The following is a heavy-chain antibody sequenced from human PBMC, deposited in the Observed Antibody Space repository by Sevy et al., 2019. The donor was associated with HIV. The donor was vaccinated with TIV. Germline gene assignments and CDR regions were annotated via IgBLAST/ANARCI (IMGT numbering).Heavy chain of an antibody. V-gene: IGHV3-30*02. D-gene: IGHD2-15*01. CDR2: IWYDGRTK. CDR1: GFTFRSFS. Sequence: GGSLRLSCSASGFTFRSFSMHWVRQAPGKGLEWVAAIWYDGRTKQYADSVKGRFTISRDNSKNTLYLQMNSLRDEDTAVYYCAKVGPHCSGGTCYHPLFDYCGQGTLVTVSS. J-gene: IGHJ4*02. CDR3: AKVGPHCSGGTCYHPLFDY.